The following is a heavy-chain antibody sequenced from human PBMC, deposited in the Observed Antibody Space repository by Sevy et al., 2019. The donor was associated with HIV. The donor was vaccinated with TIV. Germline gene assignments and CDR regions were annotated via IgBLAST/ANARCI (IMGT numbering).Heavy chain of an antibody. J-gene: IGHJ4*02. V-gene: IGHV3-30-3*01. Sequence: GGSLRLSCAASGLSLSDYAIHWARQGPVKGLEWLTVISFDGGNKYYADSVKGRFTISRENSKNTVSLQMNSLRPDDTALYYCARGPYNSGLRLDFWGRGILVTVSS. CDR1: GLSLSDYA. CDR2: ISFDGGNK. D-gene: IGHD5-12*01. CDR3: ARGPYNSGLRLDF.